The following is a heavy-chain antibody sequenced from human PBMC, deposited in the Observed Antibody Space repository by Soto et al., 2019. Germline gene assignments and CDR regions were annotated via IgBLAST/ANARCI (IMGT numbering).Heavy chain of an antibody. CDR3: ASGRIEIGYCTNGVCSYPLRSGYYYYYYGMDV. CDR1: GGSFSGYY. CDR2: INHSGST. J-gene: IGHJ6*02. V-gene: IGHV4-34*01. Sequence: QVQLQQWGAGLLKPSETLSLTCAVYGGSFSGYYWSWIRQPPGKGLEWIGEINHSGSTNYNPSLKSRVTISVDTSKNQFSLKLSSVTAADTAVYYCASGRIEIGYCTNGVCSYPLRSGYYYYYYGMDVWGQGTTVTVSS. D-gene: IGHD2-8*01.